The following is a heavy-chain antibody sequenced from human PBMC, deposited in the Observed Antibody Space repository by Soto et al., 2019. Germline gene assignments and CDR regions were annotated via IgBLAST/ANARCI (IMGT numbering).Heavy chain of an antibody. V-gene: IGHV1-3*01. CDR2: INAGNGYT. Sequence: QVQLVQSGAEGKKPGASVKVSCETSGYTFANYPMHWVRQAPGQTLEWMGWINAGNGYTKYSQKFQGRVTITRDTSASIAYMELSSLRSEDTAVYYCARAKIKTTLEYWGQGTLVTVSS. CDR3: ARAKIKTTLEY. J-gene: IGHJ4*02. CDR1: GYTFANYP. D-gene: IGHD1-1*01.